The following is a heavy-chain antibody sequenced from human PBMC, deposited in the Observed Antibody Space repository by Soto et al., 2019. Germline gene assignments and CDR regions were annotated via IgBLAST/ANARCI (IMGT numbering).Heavy chain of an antibody. CDR3: AGRYCSGGSCFLQTYYYYYMDV. CDR2: IYYSGST. CDR1: GGSISSYY. Sequence: QVQLQESGPGLVKPSETLSLTCTVSGGSISSYYWSWIRQPPGKGLEWIGYIYYSGSTNYNPSLKSRVTISVDTSKNQFSLKLSSVTAADTAVYYCAGRYCSGGSCFLQTYYYYYMDVWGKGTTVTVSS. J-gene: IGHJ6*03. D-gene: IGHD2-15*01. V-gene: IGHV4-59*08.